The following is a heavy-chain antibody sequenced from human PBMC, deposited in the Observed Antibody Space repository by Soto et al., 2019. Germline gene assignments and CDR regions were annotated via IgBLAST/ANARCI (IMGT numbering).Heavy chain of an antibody. Sequence: VHLVQSGAEVKKPGASVKVSCKASGYTFTSNYIHWVRQAPGQGLDWMGIINPSGGSTTYEQRFLGRVTMTTDTSTSTVYMQLTNLRSDDTAVYYCATGAGDYENYWGQGTLVTVSS. J-gene: IGHJ4*02. D-gene: IGHD4-17*01. CDR2: INPSGGST. CDR1: GYTFTSNY. V-gene: IGHV1-46*01. CDR3: ATGAGDYENY.